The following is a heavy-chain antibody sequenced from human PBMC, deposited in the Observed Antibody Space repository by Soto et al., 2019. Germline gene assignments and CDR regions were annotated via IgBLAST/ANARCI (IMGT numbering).Heavy chain of an antibody. J-gene: IGHJ6*02. CDR2: IIPISGTT. D-gene: IGHD2-15*01. CDR3: ARGYCSGGNFYSGMDV. V-gene: IGHV1-69*13. Sequence: ASVKVSCKASGGTFSTHAIIWVRQAPGHGLEWMGGIIPISGTTYYTQKFQGRVTITADEPTSTAFMELSSLKSEDTAVFYCARGYCSGGNFYSGMDVWGQGTMVTVSS. CDR1: GGTFSTHA.